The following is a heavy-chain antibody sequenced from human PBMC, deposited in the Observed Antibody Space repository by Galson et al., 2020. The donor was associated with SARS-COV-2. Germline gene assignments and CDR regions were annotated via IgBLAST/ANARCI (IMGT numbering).Heavy chain of an antibody. CDR3: ARSGTNRGQLVSYYYYYGGMDV. Sequence: TKSGGSLRPSSKGSGYSLTSSWIAWVRQLPGKGLEWMGIITPGDADTRYSPSFQGQVTLPADTSNSTASLQWSSLKASDRAMYYCARSGTNRGQLVSYYYYYGGMDVWGQGTTVTVSS. V-gene: IGHV5-51*01. J-gene: IGHJ6*02. CDR1: GYSLTSSW. CDR2: ITPGDADT. D-gene: IGHD6-6*01.